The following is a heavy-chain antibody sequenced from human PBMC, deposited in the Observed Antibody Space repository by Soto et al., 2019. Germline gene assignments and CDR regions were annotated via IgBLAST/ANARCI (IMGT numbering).Heavy chain of an antibody. CDR3: ARLPRWLQFAPQFGSNWFDP. CDR1: GGTFSSYA. D-gene: IGHD5-12*01. J-gene: IGHJ5*02. V-gene: IGHV1-69*12. Sequence: QVQLVQSGAEVKKPGSSVKVSCKASGGTFSSYAISWVRQAPGQGLEWMGGIIPIFGTANYAQKFQGRVTITADESTSKAYMELSSLRSEDTAVYYCARLPRWLQFAPQFGSNWFDPWGQGTLVTVSS. CDR2: IIPIFGTA.